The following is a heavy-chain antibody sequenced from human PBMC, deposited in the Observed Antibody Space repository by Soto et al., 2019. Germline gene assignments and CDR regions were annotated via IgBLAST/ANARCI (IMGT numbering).Heavy chain of an antibody. J-gene: IGHJ5*02. CDR2: IWYDGSNK. V-gene: IGHV3-33*01. D-gene: IGHD3-10*01. CDR3: ARPRNPTFGWFGELTHNWFDP. CDR1: GFTFSSYG. Sequence: GGSLRLSCAASGFTFSSYGMHWVRQAPGKGLEWVAVIWYDGSNKYYADSVKGRFTISRDNSKNTLYLQMNSLRAEDTAVYYCARPRNPTFGWFGELTHNWFDPWGQGTLVTVSS.